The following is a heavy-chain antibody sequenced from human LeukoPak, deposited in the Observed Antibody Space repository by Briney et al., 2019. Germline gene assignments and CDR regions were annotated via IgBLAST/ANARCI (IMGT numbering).Heavy chain of an antibody. J-gene: IGHJ5*02. V-gene: IGHV1-18*01. Sequence: ASVKVSCKASGYTFTSYGISWVRQAPGQGLEWMGWISAYNGNTNYAQKLQGRVTMTTDTCTSTAYMELRSLRSDDTAVYYCAREGTRITGTTRLWFDPWGQGTLVTVSS. CDR2: ISAYNGNT. CDR1: GYTFTSYG. D-gene: IGHD1-20*01. CDR3: AREGTRITGTTRLWFDP.